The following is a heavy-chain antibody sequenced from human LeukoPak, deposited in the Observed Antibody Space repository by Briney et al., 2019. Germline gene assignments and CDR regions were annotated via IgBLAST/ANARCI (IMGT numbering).Heavy chain of an antibody. V-gene: IGHV5-51*01. J-gene: IGHJ6*02. Sequence: GESLKISCKGSGYSFTSYWIGWVRQMPGKGLEWMGIIYPGDSDTRYSPSFQGQVTISADKSISTAYLQWSSLKASDTAIYYCARAHTDTRTPYYFGMDVWGQGTTVTVSS. CDR1: GYSFTSYW. CDR3: ARAHTDTRTPYYFGMDV. D-gene: IGHD1-14*01. CDR2: IYPGDSDT.